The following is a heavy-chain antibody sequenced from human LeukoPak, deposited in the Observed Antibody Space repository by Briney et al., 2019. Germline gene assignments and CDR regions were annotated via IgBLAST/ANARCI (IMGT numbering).Heavy chain of an antibody. V-gene: IGHV3-7*01. CDR2: IKQDGSEK. D-gene: IGHD2-2*01. J-gene: IGHJ4*02. CDR1: GFTFSSYW. Sequence: GGSLRLSCAASGFTFSSYWMSWVRQAPGKGLEWVANIKQDGSEKYYVDSVKGRFTISRDNAKNSLYLQMNSLRAEDTAVYYCARATHPGDIVVVPAALDYWGQGTLVTVSS. CDR3: ARATHPGDIVVVPAALDY.